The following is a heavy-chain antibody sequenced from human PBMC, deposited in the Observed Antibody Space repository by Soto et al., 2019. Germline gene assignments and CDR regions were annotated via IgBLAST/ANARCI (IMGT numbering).Heavy chain of an antibody. D-gene: IGHD5-12*01. CDR2: INRYGTST. Sequence: GGSLRLSCAASGLSFGDYWMHWVRQAPGKGLVWVSRINRYGTSTNYADSVKGRFTISRDNAKNTLYLQMDSLRAEDTAVYYCARESSGYSSYFDYWGQGTLVTVSS. CDR1: GLSFGDYW. V-gene: IGHV3-74*01. J-gene: IGHJ4*02. CDR3: ARESSGYSSYFDY.